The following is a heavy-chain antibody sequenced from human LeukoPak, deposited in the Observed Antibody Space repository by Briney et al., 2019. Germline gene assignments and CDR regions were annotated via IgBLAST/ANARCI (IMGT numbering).Heavy chain of an antibody. J-gene: IGHJ3*02. D-gene: IGHD2-21*02. CDR2: IIPIFGTA. CDR1: GGTFSSYA. V-gene: IGHV1-69*05. CDR3: ARAGYCGGDCYSGAFDI. Sequence: SVKVSCXASGGTFSSYAISWVRQALGQGLEWMGGIIPIFGTANYAQKFQGRVTITTDESTSTAYMELSSLRSEDTAVYYCARAGYCGGDCYSGAFDIWGQGTMVTVSS.